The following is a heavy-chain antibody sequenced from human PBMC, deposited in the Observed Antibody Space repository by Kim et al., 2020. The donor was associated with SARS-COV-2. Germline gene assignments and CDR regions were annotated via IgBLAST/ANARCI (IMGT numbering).Heavy chain of an antibody. J-gene: IGHJ3*01. CDR1: GFTISSYW. CDR2: INSDGSIT. Sequence: GGSLRLSCAASGFTISSYWMHWVRQVPGKGLVWVSRINSDGSITHYADSVKGRFTISRDNTKNTLHLQMNSLRAEDTAVYYCIRAFDVWGQGTMVTVSS. CDR3: IRAFDV. V-gene: IGHV3-74*01.